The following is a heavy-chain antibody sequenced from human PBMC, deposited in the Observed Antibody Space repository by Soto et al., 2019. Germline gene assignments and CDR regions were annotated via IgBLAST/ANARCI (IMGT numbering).Heavy chain of an antibody. CDR3: ARGGGTVLAPLP. CDR2: INPNSGAT. CDR1: GYTFTGYF. D-gene: IGHD3-10*01. V-gene: IGHV1-2*02. Sequence: GASVQVSCKTSGYTFTGYFIHWVRQAPGQGLEWMAYINPNSGATKYAQKFQGRVTSTRDTSINTAYMEMSMLTSNDTAVYYCARGGGTVLAPLPWGQGTLVTVSS. J-gene: IGHJ5*02.